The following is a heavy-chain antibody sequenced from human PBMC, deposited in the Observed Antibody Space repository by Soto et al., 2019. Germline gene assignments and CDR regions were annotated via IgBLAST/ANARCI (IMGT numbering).Heavy chain of an antibody. J-gene: IGHJ6*02. CDR1: GGTFSSYA. D-gene: IGHD1-26*01. CDR3: ARGTRSGSYYYYGLDV. Sequence: SVKVSCKASGGTFSSYAISWVRQAPGQGLEWMGGIIPIFGTTNYARRFQGRVTITADKSTSTAYMELRSLRSEGTAVYYCARGTRSGSYYYYGLDVWGQGTTVTVS. CDR2: IIPIFGTT. V-gene: IGHV1-69*06.